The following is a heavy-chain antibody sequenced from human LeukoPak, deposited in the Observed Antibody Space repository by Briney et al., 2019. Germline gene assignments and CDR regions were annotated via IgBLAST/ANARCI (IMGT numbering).Heavy chain of an antibody. V-gene: IGHV4-61*02. Sequence: SETLSLTCTVSGGSISSSSYYWSWIRQPAGKGLEWIGRIYTSGSTNYNPSLKSRVTMSVDTSKNQFSLKLSSVTAADTAVYYCASTWDSSGYYSRLDYWGQGTLVTVSS. J-gene: IGHJ4*02. D-gene: IGHD3-22*01. CDR2: IYTSGST. CDR3: ASTWDSSGYYSRLDY. CDR1: GGSISSSSYY.